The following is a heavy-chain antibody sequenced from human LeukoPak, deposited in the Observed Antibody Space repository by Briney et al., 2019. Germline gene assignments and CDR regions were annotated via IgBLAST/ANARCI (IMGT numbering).Heavy chain of an antibody. CDR3: AKDDRGNEAPFDY. V-gene: IGHV3-30*18. CDR1: GITFSSYS. CDR2: ISYDGTNK. Sequence: PGGSLRLSCAASGITFSSYSMNWVRQAPGKGLEWVAVISYDGTNKYYADSVKGRFTISRDNSKNTLHLQMNSLRAEDTAVYYCAKDDRGNEAPFDYWGQGTLVTVSS. J-gene: IGHJ4*02.